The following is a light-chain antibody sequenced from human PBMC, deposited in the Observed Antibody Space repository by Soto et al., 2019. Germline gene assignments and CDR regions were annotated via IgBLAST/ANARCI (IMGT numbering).Light chain of an antibody. CDR3: QQYSSHDLLT. CDR1: QTISSW. J-gene: IGKJ4*01. CDR2: DAS. V-gene: IGKV1-5*01. Sequence: DIQMTQSPSTLSGSVGDRVTITFRASQTISSWLAWYQQKPGKAPKLLIYDASTLESGVPSRFSGSGSGTEFTLTISSLQPDDFATYYCQQYSSHDLLTFGGGTKVDIK.